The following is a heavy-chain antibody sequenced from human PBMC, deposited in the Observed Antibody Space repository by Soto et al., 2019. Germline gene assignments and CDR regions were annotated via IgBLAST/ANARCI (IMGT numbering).Heavy chain of an antibody. Sequence: QVQLVQSGAEVKKPGASVKASCKASGNTFTSYDINWVRQATGHGLEWMGWINPNSGNIGYAQKFQGRVTMTRDTAIRTAYMEVSRLRSDDTAVYYCARGRASGSYYLLDYWGQGTLVTVSS. CDR1: GNTFTSYD. CDR2: INPNSGNI. D-gene: IGHD3-10*01. J-gene: IGHJ4*02. V-gene: IGHV1-8*01. CDR3: ARGRASGSYYLLDY.